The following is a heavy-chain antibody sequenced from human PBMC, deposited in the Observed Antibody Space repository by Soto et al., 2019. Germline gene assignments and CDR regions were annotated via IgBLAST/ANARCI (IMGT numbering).Heavy chain of an antibody. CDR1: VGTIRSPDW. D-gene: IGHD6-19*01. CDR3: ARGRGRYSSGWSWFDP. CDR2: IFQSGST. Sequence: PSETLSLTCVVSVGTIRSPDWLTWVRQPPGKGLEWIGEIFQSGSTNYTPSLESRVTISVDKSKNQFSLTLTSVTAADTAVYFCARGRGRYSSGWSWFDPWGQGILVTVSS. J-gene: IGHJ5*02. V-gene: IGHV4-4*02.